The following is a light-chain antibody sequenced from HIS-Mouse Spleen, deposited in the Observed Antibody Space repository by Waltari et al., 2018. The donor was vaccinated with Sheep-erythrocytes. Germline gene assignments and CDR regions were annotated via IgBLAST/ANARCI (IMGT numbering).Light chain of an antibody. CDR1: QSVLYSSNNKNY. CDR3: QQYYSTLT. Sequence: DIVMTQSPDSLAVSLGERATINCKSSQSVLYSSNNKNYLAWYQQKPGQPPKLLIYWASTRESGVTDRSSGSGSGTDFTLTISSLEAEDVAVYYCQQYYSTLTFGGGTK. J-gene: IGKJ4*01. CDR2: WAS. V-gene: IGKV4-1*01.